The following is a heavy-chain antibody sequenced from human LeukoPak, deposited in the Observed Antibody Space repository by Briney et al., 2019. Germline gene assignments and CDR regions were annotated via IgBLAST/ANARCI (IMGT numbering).Heavy chain of an antibody. CDR2: ISTYNGNT. V-gene: IGHV1-18*01. CDR1: GYTFSTYG. D-gene: IGHD1-26*01. CDR3: ARDRATDAFDI. J-gene: IGHJ3*02. Sequence: GASVKVSCKASGYTFSTYGISWVRQAPGQGLEWMGWISTYNGNTNYAQKFQGRVTMTTDTSTTTAYMELRSLRSDDTVIYYCARDRATDAFDIWGQGTMVTVSS.